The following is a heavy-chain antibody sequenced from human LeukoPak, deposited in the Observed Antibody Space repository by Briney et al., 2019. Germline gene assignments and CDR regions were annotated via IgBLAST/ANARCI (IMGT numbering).Heavy chain of an antibody. V-gene: IGHV4-31*03. CDR3: ARDSGRYSSSWYNYGMDV. Sequence: PSQTLSLTCTVSGGSISSGGYYWSWIRQHPGKGLEWIGYIYYSGSTYYNPSLKSRVTISVDTSKNQFSLKLSSVTAADTAVHYCARDSGRYSSSWYNYGMDVWGQGTTVTVSS. J-gene: IGHJ6*02. CDR2: IYYSGST. CDR1: GGSISSGGYY. D-gene: IGHD6-13*01.